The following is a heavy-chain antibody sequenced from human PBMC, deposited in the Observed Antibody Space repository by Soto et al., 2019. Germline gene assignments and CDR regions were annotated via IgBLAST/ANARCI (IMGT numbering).Heavy chain of an antibody. Sequence: SGPTLVNPTQTLTLTCTLSGFSLNTSAMCVTWIRQAPGKALEWLALINWDDDEYYSGSLKTRLTISKDTSKNQVVLTMTNMDPVDTATYYSARIHYRGVGPIVTFPLYYIDFWGQGSLVTVSS. CDR1: GFSLNTSAMC. J-gene: IGHJ4*01. V-gene: IGHV2-70*01. CDR2: INWDDDE. CDR3: ARIHYRGVGPIVTFPLYYIDF. D-gene: IGHD2-21*01.